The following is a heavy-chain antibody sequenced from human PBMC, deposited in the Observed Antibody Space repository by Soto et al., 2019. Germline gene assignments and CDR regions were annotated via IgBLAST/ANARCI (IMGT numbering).Heavy chain of an antibody. J-gene: IGHJ5*02. D-gene: IGHD2-8*01. CDR3: ARSGHCTNGVCYTQYDWFDP. CDR2: IIPIFGTA. CDR1: GGTFSSYA. Sequence: QVQLVQSGAEVKKPGSSVKVSCKASGGTFSSYAISWVRQAPGQGLEWMGGIIPIFGTANYAQKFQGRVTITADKSTSTDYRELSSLRSEDTAVYYCARSGHCTNGVCYTQYDWFDPWGQGTLVAVSS. V-gene: IGHV1-69*06.